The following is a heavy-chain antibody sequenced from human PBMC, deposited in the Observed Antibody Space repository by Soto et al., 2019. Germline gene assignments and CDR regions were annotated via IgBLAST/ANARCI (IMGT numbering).Heavy chain of an antibody. D-gene: IGHD6-6*01. J-gene: IGHJ4*02. V-gene: IGHV5-10-1*01. Sequence: LGESLKISCKGSGYSFTSYWITWVRQMPGKGLEWMGRIDPSNSYTNYSPSFQGHVTISGDTSISTAYLQWDSLKASDTAIYYCARRYSSSSLPDYWGQGTLVTVSS. CDR1: GYSFTSYW. CDR2: IDPSNSYT. CDR3: ARRYSSSSLPDY.